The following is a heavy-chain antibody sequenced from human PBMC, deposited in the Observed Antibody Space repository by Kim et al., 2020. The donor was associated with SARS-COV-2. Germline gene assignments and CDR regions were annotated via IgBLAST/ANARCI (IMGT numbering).Heavy chain of an antibody. Sequence: SETLSLTCTVSGGSISSGGYYWSWICQHPGKGLEWIGYIYYSGSTYYNPSLKSRVTISVDTSKNQFSLKLSSVTAADTAVYYCARDHGGDYEIDYWGQGTLVTVSS. V-gene: IGHV4-31*03. CDR1: GGSISSGGYY. CDR2: IYYSGST. CDR3: ARDHGGDYEIDY. D-gene: IGHD4-17*01. J-gene: IGHJ4*02.